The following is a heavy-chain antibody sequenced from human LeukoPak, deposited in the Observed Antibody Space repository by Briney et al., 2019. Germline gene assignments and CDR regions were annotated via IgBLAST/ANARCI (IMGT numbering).Heavy chain of an antibody. Sequence: GGSLRLSCAASGFTFSSYEMNWVRQAPGKGLEWVSYISSSGSTIYYADSVKGRFTISRDNAKNSLYLQMNSLRAEDTAVYYCARESWLPLDYWGQGTLVTVPS. CDR2: ISSSGSTI. J-gene: IGHJ4*02. V-gene: IGHV3-48*03. CDR1: GFTFSSYE. D-gene: IGHD6-19*01. CDR3: ARESWLPLDY.